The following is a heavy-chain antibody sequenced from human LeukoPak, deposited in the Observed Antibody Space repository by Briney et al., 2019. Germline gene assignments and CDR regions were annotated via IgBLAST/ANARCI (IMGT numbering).Heavy chain of an antibody. J-gene: IGHJ5*02. D-gene: IGHD6-13*01. CDR2: IYYSGST. CDR1: GGSISSYY. V-gene: IGHV4-59*12. CDR3: ARVRAAAVDWFDP. Sequence: KPSETLSLTCTVSGGSISSYYWSWIRQPPGKGLEWIGYIYYSGSTNYNPSLKSRVTISVDTSKNQFSLKLSSVTAADTAVYYCARVRAAAVDWFDPWGQGTLVTVSS.